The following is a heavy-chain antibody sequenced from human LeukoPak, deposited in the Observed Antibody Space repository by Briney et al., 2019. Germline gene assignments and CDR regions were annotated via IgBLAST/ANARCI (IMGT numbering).Heavy chain of an antibody. D-gene: IGHD6-6*01. CDR1: GFSFDDYT. V-gene: IGHV3-9*03. CDR3: ARVQYSRLSKGAFDL. CDR2: IFWDSSTV. Sequence: GGSLRLSCSASGFSFDDYTMHWVRQAPGKGLEWVSSIFWDSSTVAYADSVKSRFTISRDNAKNSLYLQMNSLRDEDMALYHCARVQYSRLSKGAFDLWGQGTMVIVSS. J-gene: IGHJ3*01.